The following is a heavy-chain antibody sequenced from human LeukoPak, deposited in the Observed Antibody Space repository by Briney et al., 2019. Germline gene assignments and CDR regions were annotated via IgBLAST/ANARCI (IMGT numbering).Heavy chain of an antibody. CDR2: IRSKANSYAT. D-gene: IGHD3-16*02. CDR1: GCTFSGSA. CDR3: TKQDRDKPNPFGGVIVQNS. J-gene: IGHJ4*02. V-gene: IGHV3-73*01. Sequence: GGSLKLSCAASGCTFSGSAMHWVRQASGKGLEWVGRIRSKANSYATAYAASGEGSFTISRDDSKNTAYLQMNSLNTEETAVYYCTKQDRDKPNPFGGVIVQNSWGQGTLVTVSS.